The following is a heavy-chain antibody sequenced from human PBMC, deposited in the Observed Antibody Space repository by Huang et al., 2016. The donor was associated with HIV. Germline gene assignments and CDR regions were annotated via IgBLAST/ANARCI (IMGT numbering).Heavy chain of an antibody. CDR3: ARDATKNPRGWSDP. J-gene: IGHJ5*02. CDR1: GGSLSGYY. D-gene: IGHD3-10*01. CDR2: INHLGRP. Sequence: QVHLQQWGAGLLKSAETLSLTCAVYGGSLSGYYWSWLRQTPGKGLEWIGEINHLGRPNYNPSLKSRVSISMDGSKKQFSLKLRSISDADTAVYFCARDATKNPRGWSDPWGQGTLVTVSS. V-gene: IGHV4-34*02.